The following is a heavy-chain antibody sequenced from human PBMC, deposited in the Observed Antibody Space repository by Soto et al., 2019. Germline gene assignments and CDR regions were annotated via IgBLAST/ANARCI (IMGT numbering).Heavy chain of an antibody. CDR1: GGSISSGGYY. CDR2: IYCSGST. CDR3: ARYCSGGSCYSLLGMDV. V-gene: IGHV4-31*03. J-gene: IGHJ6*02. Sequence: SETLSLTCTVSGGSISSGGYYWSWIRQHPGKGLEWIGYIYCSGSTYYNPSLKSRVTISVDTSKNQFSLKLSSVTAADTAVYYCARYCSGGSCYSLLGMDVWGQGTTVTVSS. D-gene: IGHD2-15*01.